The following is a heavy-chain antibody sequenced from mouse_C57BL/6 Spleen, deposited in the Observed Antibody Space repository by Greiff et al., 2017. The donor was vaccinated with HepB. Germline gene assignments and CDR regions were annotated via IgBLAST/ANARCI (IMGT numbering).Heavy chain of an antibody. D-gene: IGHD1-1*01. CDR2: ISYSGST. CDR3: ARGRVITGYFDV. Sequence: EVKLVESGPGMVKPSQSLSLTCTVTGYSITSGYDWHWIRHFPGNKLEWMGYISYSGSTNYNPSLKSRISITHDTSKNHFFLKLNSVTTEDTATYYCARGRVITGYFDVWGTGTTVTVSS. J-gene: IGHJ1*03. CDR1: GYSITSGYD. V-gene: IGHV3-1*01.